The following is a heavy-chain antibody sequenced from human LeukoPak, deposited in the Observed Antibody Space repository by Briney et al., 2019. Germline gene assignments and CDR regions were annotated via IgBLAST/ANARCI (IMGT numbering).Heavy chain of an antibody. V-gene: IGHV1-2*02. Sequence: GASVKVSCKASGYTFTGYYMHWVRQAPGQGLEWMGWINPNSGGTNYAQKFQGRVTMTRDTSISTAYMELSRLRSDDTAVYYCATDILTGYYKSYAFDIWGQGTMVTVSS. CDR1: GYTFTGYY. CDR2: INPNSGGT. J-gene: IGHJ3*02. CDR3: ATDILTGYYKSYAFDI. D-gene: IGHD3-9*01.